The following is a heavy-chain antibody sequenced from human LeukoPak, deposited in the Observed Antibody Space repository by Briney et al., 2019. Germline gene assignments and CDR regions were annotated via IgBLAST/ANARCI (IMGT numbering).Heavy chain of an antibody. CDR1: GGTFSSYA. Sequence: ASVKVSCKASGGTFSSYAISWVRQAPGQGREWMGRIIPILGIANYAQKFQGRVTITAEKSTSTANMELSSLRSEDTAVYYCAREMNYDFWSGYSNYYYYGMDVWGQGTTVTVSS. J-gene: IGHJ6*02. CDR3: AREMNYDFWSGYSNYYYYGMDV. D-gene: IGHD3-3*01. CDR2: IIPILGIA. V-gene: IGHV1-69*04.